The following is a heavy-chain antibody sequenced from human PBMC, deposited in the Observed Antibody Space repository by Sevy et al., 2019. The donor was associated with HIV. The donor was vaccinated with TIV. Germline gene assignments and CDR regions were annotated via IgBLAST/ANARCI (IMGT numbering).Heavy chain of an antibody. CDR1: GFTFSSYG. CDR2: IRFEGNRK. J-gene: IGHJ4*02. CDR3: ARADCGGDCYLVFDY. D-gene: IGHD2-21*01. V-gene: IGHV3-30*02. Sequence: GGSLRLSCAASGFTFSSYGMHWVRQAPGKGLEWVAFIRFEGNRKYYADSVKGRFTISRDNSKNTLYLQLNSLTAEDTAFYYCARADCGGDCYLVFDYRGQGTLVTVSS.